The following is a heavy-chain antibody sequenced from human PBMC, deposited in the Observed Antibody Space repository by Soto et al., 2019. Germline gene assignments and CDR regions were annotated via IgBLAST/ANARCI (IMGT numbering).Heavy chain of an antibody. CDR2: INGRGNYI. V-gene: IGHV3-21*01. J-gene: IGHJ4*02. CDR3: VREDGKVGTNSAFDY. Sequence: GGSLRLSXASSGLTFSTYTMNWVRQAPGKGLEWVSSINGRGNYIYYAESVKGRFTISRDNAKNSLYLQMDRLRAEDTALYYCVREDGKVGTNSAFDYWGLGALVTVSS. D-gene: IGHD1-26*01. CDR1: GLTFSTYT.